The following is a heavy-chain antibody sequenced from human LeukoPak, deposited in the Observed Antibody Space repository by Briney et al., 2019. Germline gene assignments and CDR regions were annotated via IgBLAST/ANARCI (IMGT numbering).Heavy chain of an antibody. CDR2: INESGAT. V-gene: IGHV4-34*01. D-gene: IGHD1-1*01. CDR1: GGSFNDYD. Sequence: SETLSLTCSVYGGSFNDYDWSWVRQAPGRGLQWIGEINESGATNCDPSLKSRVTMSIDTSKSQFSLSLKSVTAADTAVYFCARYVPVKTGPTRASFDYWGQGILVSVSS. CDR3: ARYVPVKTGPTRASFDY. J-gene: IGHJ4*02.